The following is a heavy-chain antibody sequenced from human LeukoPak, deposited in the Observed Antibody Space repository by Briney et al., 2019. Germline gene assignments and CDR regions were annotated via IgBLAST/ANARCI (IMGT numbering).Heavy chain of an antibody. CDR2: ISSSRTYT. V-gene: IGHV3-21*04. J-gene: IGHJ5*02. Sequence: GGSLRLSCAASGFTFSSYSMNWVRQAPGKGLAWVSSISSSRTYTNYADSVRGRFTISRDNSKNSLYLQMNSLRAEDTALYYCARGRHYYGSGSYLYNWFDPWGQGTLVTVSS. D-gene: IGHD3-10*01. CDR3: ARGRHYYGSGSYLYNWFDP. CDR1: GFTFSSYS.